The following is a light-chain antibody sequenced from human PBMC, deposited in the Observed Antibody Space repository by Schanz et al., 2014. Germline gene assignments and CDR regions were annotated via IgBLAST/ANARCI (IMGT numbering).Light chain of an antibody. Sequence: QTVVTQEPSFSVSPGGTVTLTCGLTSGSVSTSHYATWYQQTPGQAPRTLIYSTTTRSSGVPDRFSGSILGNKAALTITGAQADDESHYYCVLFMGSGIWVFGGGTKLTVL. CDR2: STT. CDR3: VLFMGSGIWV. CDR1: SGSVSTSHY. V-gene: IGLV8-61*01. J-gene: IGLJ3*02.